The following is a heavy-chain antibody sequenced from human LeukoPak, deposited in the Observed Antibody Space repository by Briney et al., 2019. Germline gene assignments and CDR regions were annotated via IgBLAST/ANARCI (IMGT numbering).Heavy chain of an antibody. D-gene: IGHD4-23*01. CDR2: IYHSGAT. V-gene: IGHV4-4*02. CDR3: ARNGGNSDYDY. CDR1: GGSISSSSSIC. J-gene: IGHJ4*02. Sequence: SETLSLTCAVSGGSISSSSSICWTWVRQPPGKGLEWIGEIYHSGATNYNPSLKSRVTMLLAKSKNQFSLKLNSVTAADTAVYYCARNGGNSDYDYWGQGTLVTVSA.